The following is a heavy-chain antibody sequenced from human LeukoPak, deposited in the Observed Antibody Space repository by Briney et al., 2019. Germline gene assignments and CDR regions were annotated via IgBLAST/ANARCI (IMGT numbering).Heavy chain of an antibody. Sequence: GGSLRLSCAASGFSFADATMHWVRQVPGKGLEWVSGINWNSGTMGYANSVKGRFTVSRDNAKNSLYLQMNSLKTEDTALYYCAKDPYMDVWGKGTTVTVSS. CDR3: AKDPYMDV. J-gene: IGHJ6*03. CDR2: INWNSGTM. V-gene: IGHV3-9*01. CDR1: GFSFADAT.